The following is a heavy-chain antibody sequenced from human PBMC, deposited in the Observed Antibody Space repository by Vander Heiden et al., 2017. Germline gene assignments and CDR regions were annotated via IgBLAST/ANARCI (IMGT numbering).Heavy chain of an antibody. D-gene: IGHD2-2*01. CDR2: ITDSGDNA. V-gene: IGHV3-23*01. Sequence: EVQVLESGGGLVQPGGSLRLTCAASGFPFSKFAMTWVRQAAGKGLEWVSIITDSGDNAYYADSVKGRCIISRDNSKNTVHLQMHSLRVEDTAVYYCAKEGRSSNSNDYWGQGTLVTVSS. J-gene: IGHJ4*02. CDR1: GFPFSKFA. CDR3: AKEGRSSNSNDY.